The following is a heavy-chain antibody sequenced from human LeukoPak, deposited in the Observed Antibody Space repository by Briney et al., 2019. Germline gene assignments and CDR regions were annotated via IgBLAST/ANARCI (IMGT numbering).Heavy chain of an antibody. CDR2: IHSDGSNT. Sequence: RGSLRLSCAASGFTFSSYWMHWVRQAPGKGLVWVSRIHSDGSNTNYADSVKGRFTISRDNAKNTLYLQMNSLSAEDTAVYYCAREDPGIGNWFFDLWGRGTLVTVSS. J-gene: IGHJ2*01. CDR3: AREDPGIGNWFFDL. V-gene: IGHV3-74*01. CDR1: GFTFSSYW. D-gene: IGHD2/OR15-2a*01.